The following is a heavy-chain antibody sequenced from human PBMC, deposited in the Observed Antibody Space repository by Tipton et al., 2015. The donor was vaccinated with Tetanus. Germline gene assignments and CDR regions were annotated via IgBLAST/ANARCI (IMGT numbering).Heavy chain of an antibody. CDR2: IYYSGST. J-gene: IGHJ4*02. D-gene: IGHD6-19*01. Sequence: TLSLTCTVSGGSISSSSYYWGWIRQPPGKGLEWIGSIYYSGSTYYNPSLKSRVTISVDTSKNQFSLKLSSVTAADTAVYYCARRGGQWPNKYFDYWGQGTLVTVSS. CDR3: ARRGGQWPNKYFDY. CDR1: GGSISSSSYY. V-gene: IGHV4-39*01.